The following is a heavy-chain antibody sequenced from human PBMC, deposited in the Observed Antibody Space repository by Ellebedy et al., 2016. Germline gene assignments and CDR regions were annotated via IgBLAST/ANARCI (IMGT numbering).Heavy chain of an antibody. CDR3: ARDGGYSYGYALRY. CDR2: IWYDGSNK. V-gene: IGHV3-33*01. CDR1: GFTFSSYG. D-gene: IGHD5-18*01. J-gene: IGHJ4*02. Sequence: GGSLRLSCAASGFTFSSYGMHWVRQAPGKGLEWVAVIWYDGSNKYYADSVKGRFTISRDNSKNTLYLQMNSLRAEDTAVYYCARDGGYSYGYALRYWGQGTLVTVSS.